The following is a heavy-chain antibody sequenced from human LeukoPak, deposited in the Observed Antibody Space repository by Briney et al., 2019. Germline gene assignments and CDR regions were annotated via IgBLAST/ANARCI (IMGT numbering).Heavy chain of an antibody. V-gene: IGHV1-69*13. CDR3: ARALSYRGFYLVHYYYGMDV. CDR2: IIPIFGTA. D-gene: IGHD2/OR15-2a*01. J-gene: IGHJ6*02. CDR1: GGTFSSYA. Sequence: SVKVSCKASGGTFSSYAISWVRQAPGQGLEWMGGIIPIFGTANYAQKFQGRVTITADESTSTAYMELSSLRSEDTAVYYCARALSYRGFYLVHYYYGMDVWGQGTTVTVSS.